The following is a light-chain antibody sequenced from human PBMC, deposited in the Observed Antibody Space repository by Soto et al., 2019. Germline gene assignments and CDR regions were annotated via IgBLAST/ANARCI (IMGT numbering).Light chain of an antibody. CDR2: EFT. Sequence: QCVLTQPVSATGVHLQGGSISCTETSSDVGGYNYVSWYQQHPGKAPKLLIYEFTKRPSGVPDRFSGSKSGNTASLTVSGLQAEDEADYYCSSYVASKSYVFGTGTKVTVL. CDR3: SSYVASKSYV. J-gene: IGLJ1*01. V-gene: IGLV2-8*01. CDR1: SSDVGGYNY.